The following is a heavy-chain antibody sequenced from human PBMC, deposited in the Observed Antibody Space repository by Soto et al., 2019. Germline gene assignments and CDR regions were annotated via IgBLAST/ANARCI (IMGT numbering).Heavy chain of an antibody. CDR2: ISSSSSYI. V-gene: IGHV3-21*01. J-gene: IGHJ4*02. Sequence: EVQLVESGGGLVKPGGSLRLSCAASGXTFSSYSMNWVRQAPGKGLEWVSSISSSSSYIYYADSVKGRFTISRDNAKNSLYLQMNSLRAEDTAVXXCAXDXGXXMATDYWGQGTLVTVSS. CDR3: AXDXGXXMATDY. CDR1: GXTFSSYS.